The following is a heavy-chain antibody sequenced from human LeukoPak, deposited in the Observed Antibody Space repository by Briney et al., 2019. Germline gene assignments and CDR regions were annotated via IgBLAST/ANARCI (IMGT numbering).Heavy chain of an antibody. CDR3: ARGFEVITFDGSIGKLNWFDS. Sequence: PGGSLRLSCAASGFTFSSYWMNWFRQAPGKGLEWVANIKQDGSEKYYVDSVKGRFTISRDNAKNSLYLQMYSLRAEDTAVWYCARGFEVITFDGSIGKLNWFDSWGQGTLVTVSS. CDR2: IKQDGSEK. CDR1: GFTFSSYW. D-gene: IGHD3-16*01. J-gene: IGHJ5*01. V-gene: IGHV3-7*05.